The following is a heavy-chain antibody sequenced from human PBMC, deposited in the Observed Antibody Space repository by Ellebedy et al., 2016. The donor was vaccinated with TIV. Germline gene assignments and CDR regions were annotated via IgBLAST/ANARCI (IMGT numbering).Heavy chain of an antibody. CDR1: GFTFSSYN. CDR3: ASGRLASDQIFDY. CDR2: ISTSSSAI. Sequence: PGGSLRLSCEASGFTFSSYNMNWVRQAPGKGLEWISYISTSSSAIYYADSVKGRFTISRDNAKNPVYLQMNSLRAEDTAVYYCASGRLASDQIFDYWGRGTLVTVSS. V-gene: IGHV3-48*04. D-gene: IGHD1-14*01. J-gene: IGHJ4*02.